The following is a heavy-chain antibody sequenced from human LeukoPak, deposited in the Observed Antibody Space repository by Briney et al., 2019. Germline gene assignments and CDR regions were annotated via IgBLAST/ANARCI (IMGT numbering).Heavy chain of an antibody. Sequence: GGSLRLSCAASGFTFDDYGMSWVRQAPGKGLEWVSGINWNGGSTGYADSVKGRFTISRDNAKNSLYLQMKSLRAEDTALYYCARLSYSLYYYYYMDVWGKGTTVTVSS. D-gene: IGHD2-21*01. CDR3: ARLSYSLYYYYYMDV. CDR1: GFTFDDYG. CDR2: INWNGGST. V-gene: IGHV3-20*04. J-gene: IGHJ6*03.